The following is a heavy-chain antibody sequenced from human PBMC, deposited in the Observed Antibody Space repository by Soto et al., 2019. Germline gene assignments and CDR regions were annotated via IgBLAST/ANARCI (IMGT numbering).Heavy chain of an antibody. CDR2: LSGSTDNI. CDR3: ARGHSIDY. J-gene: IGHJ4*02. V-gene: IGHV3-48*01. D-gene: IGHD5-18*01. Sequence: EVQLVESGGGLVQPGGSLRLSCAASGFIFSSYSMNWVRQAPGKGLEWLSYLSGSTDNIYYADSVRGRFTISRDNVRNSLYLQMNSLRAEDTAVYYCARGHSIDYWGQGTLVTVSS. CDR1: GFIFSSYS.